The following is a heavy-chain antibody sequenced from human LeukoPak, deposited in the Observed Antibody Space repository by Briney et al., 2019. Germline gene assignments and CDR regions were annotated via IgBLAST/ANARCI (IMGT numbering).Heavy chain of an antibody. J-gene: IGHJ5*02. CDR2: INHSGST. CDR3: ARDLIGYCSGGTCSDWFDP. Sequence: SGTLSLTCTVSGYSISSGYYWGWIRQPPEKGLEWIGEINHSGSTNYNPSLKSRVTISVDTSKNQFSLKLSSVTAADTAVYYCARDLIGYCSGGTCSDWFDPWGQGTLVTVSS. V-gene: IGHV4-38-2*02. D-gene: IGHD2-15*01. CDR1: GYSISSGYY.